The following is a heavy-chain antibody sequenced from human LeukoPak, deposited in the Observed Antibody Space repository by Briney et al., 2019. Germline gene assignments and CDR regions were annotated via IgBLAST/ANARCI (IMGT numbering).Heavy chain of an antibody. D-gene: IGHD2-2*01. Sequence: PSETLSLTCTVSGGSISSSSYYWGWLRQPPGKGLEWIGSIYYSGSTYCNPSLKSRVTISVDTSKNQFSLKLSSVTAADTAVYYCARHNHDCSSTSCYYYWGQGTLVTVSS. CDR3: ARHNHDCSSTSCYYY. J-gene: IGHJ4*02. CDR2: IYYSGST. CDR1: GGSISSSSYY. V-gene: IGHV4-39*01.